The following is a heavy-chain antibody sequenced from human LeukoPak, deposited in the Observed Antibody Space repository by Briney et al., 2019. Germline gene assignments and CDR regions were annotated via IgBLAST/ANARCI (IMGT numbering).Heavy chain of an antibody. CDR1: GYTFTSYD. J-gene: IGHJ5*02. Sequence: GASVKVSCKASGYTFTSYDINWVRQATGQGLEWMGWMNPNSGNTGYAQKFQGRVTTTRNTSISTAYTELSSLRSEDTAVYYCARGRVFAIFGVVESWFDPWGQGTLVTVSS. CDR2: MNPNSGNT. D-gene: IGHD3-3*01. CDR3: ARGRVFAIFGVVESWFDP. V-gene: IGHV1-8*01.